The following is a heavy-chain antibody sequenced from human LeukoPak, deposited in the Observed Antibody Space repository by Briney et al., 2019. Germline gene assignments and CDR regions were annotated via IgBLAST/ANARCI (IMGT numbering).Heavy chain of an antibody. CDR2: IWYDGNNK. Sequence: GRSLRLSCAASGFTFSSYGTHWVRQAPGKGLEWVALIWYDGNNKYYADPVKGRFTISRDNSKNTLYLQLNSLRAEDTAVYYCARQHCSGGDCYFFDWGQGTLVTVSS. D-gene: IGHD2-15*01. J-gene: IGHJ4*02. CDR3: ARQHCSGGDCYFFD. CDR1: GFTFSSYG. V-gene: IGHV3-33*01.